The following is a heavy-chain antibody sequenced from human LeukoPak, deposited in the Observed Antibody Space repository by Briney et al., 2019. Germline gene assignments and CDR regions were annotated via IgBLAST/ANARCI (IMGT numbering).Heavy chain of an antibody. V-gene: IGHV3-23*01. CDR3: VKSSCRPTSCASDH. CDR1: GFTFSDYA. CDR2: LTIAGDST. Sequence: GGSLRLSCAASGFTFSDYAMSWVRQAPGQGLEWLSGLTIAGDSTYYASSVKGRCTITRDNSRNTLFLQLNSLRAEDTAVYFCVKSSCRPTSCASDHWGQGTLVTVSS. D-gene: IGHD2-2*01. J-gene: IGHJ4*02.